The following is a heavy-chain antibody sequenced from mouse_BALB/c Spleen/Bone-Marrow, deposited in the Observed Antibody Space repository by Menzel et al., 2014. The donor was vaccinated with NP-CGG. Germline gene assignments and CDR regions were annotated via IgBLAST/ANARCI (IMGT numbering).Heavy chain of an antibody. CDR3: ARDRNYGSSWYFDV. CDR2: IRNKANGYTT. D-gene: IGHD1-1*01. V-gene: IGHV7-3*02. J-gene: IGHJ1*01. CDR1: GFTFTDYY. Sequence: EVKLVESGGGLVQPGGSLRLSCATSGFTFTDYYMSWVRQPPGKALEWLGFIRNKANGYTTEYSASVKGRFTISRDNSQSILYLQMSTLRAEDSATYYCARDRNYGSSWYFDVWGAGTTVTVSS.